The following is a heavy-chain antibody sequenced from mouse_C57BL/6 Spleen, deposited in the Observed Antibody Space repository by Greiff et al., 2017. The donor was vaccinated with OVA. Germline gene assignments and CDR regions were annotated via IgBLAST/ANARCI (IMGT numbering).Heavy chain of an antibody. CDR2: IYPGDGDT. Sequence: VQLQQSGAELVKPGASVKISCKASGYAFSSYWMNWVKQRPGKGLEWIGQIYPGDGDTNYNGKFKGKATLTADKSSSTAYMQLSSLTSEDSAVYFCARATTVVATSFDYWGQGTTLTVSS. V-gene: IGHV1-80*01. D-gene: IGHD1-1*01. J-gene: IGHJ2*01. CDR3: ARATTVVATSFDY. CDR1: GYAFSSYW.